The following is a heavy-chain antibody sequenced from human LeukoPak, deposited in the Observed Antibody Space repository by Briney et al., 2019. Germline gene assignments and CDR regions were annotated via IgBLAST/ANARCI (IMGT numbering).Heavy chain of an antibody. J-gene: IGHJ6*03. V-gene: IGHV4-34*01. CDR3: ASSGYSGYDFYYMDV. Sequence: SETLSLTCAVYGGSFSGYYWSWIRQPPGKGLEWIGEINHSGSTNYNPSLKSRVTISVDTSKNQFSLKLSSVTAADTAVYYCASSGYSGYDFYYMDVWGKGTTVTISS. D-gene: IGHD5-12*01. CDR2: INHSGST. CDR1: GGSFSGYY.